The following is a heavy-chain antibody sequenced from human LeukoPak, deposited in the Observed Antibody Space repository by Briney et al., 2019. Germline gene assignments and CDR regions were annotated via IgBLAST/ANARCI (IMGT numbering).Heavy chain of an antibody. D-gene: IGHD3/OR15-3a*01. CDR2: ISPDGNYR. Sequence: WGSLRLSCAASGFPFSTYAIHWVRQPPGKGLVWISRISPDGNYRGYADSVKGRFIISRDSATNTLSLQMNSLTADDTAVYYCARDGGLIPDNWGKGTVAMVSA. CDR1: GFPFSTYA. CDR3: ARDGGLIPDN. V-gene: IGHV3-74*01. J-gene: IGHJ4*02.